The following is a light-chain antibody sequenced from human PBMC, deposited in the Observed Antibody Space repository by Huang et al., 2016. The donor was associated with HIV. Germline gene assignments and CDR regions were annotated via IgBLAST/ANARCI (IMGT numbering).Light chain of an antibody. CDR2: AAS. CDR3: QHLNTYPLT. CDR1: QGISSY. J-gene: IGKJ3*01. V-gene: IGKV1-9*01. Sequence: IQLTQSPSSLSASVGDKVTITCRASQGISSYLALYQQKPGKAPKLLIYAASTLQSGVPLRFSGSGSGTDFTLTISSLQPEDFATYYCQHLNTYPLTFGPGTKVDIK.